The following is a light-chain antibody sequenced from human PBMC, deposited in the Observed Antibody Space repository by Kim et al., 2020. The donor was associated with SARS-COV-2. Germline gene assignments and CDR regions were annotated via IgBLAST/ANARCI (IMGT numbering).Light chain of an antibody. V-gene: IGLV3-1*01. CDR2: QDS. Sequence: YELTQPPSVSVSPGQTASITCSGDKLGDKYACWYQQKPGQSPVLVIYQDSKRPSGIPERFSGSNSGNTATLTISGTQAMDEADYYCQAWDSSTGVVFGG. CDR1: KLGDKY. CDR3: QAWDSSTGVV. J-gene: IGLJ2*01.